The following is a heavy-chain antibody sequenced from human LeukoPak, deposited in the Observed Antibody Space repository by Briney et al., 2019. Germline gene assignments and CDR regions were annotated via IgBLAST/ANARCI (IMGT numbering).Heavy chain of an antibody. V-gene: IGHV3-23*01. J-gene: IGHJ4*02. D-gene: IGHD3-22*01. Sequence: GGSLRLSCAASGFTFSTYAVNWVRQAPGKGLEWVSTISGSGDSTYYADSVKGRFTISRDNSKNTLYLQMNSLRAEDTAVYYCAKAMRYYYDSSGYYLDYWGQGTLVTVSS. CDR2: ISGSGDST. CDR3: AKAMRYYYDSSGYYLDY. CDR1: GFTFSTYA.